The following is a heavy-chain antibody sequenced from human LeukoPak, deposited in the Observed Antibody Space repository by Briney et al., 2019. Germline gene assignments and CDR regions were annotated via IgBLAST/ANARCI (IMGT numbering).Heavy chain of an antibody. J-gene: IGHJ4*02. Sequence: SETLSLTCTVSGGSISSYYWSWIRQPAGKGLEWIGRIYTSGSTNYNPSLKSRVTISVDTSKNQFSLKLSSVTAADTAVYYCARLAGGSSWYPEYYFDYWGQGTLVTVSS. CDR1: GGSISSYY. V-gene: IGHV4-4*07. CDR2: IYTSGST. D-gene: IGHD6-13*01. CDR3: ARLAGGSSWYPEYYFDY.